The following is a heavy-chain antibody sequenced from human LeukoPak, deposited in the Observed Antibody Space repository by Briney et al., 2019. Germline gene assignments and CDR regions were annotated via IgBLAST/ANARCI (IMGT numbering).Heavy chain of an antibody. D-gene: IGHD4-17*01. CDR3: ARSTTVTTGDY. J-gene: IGHJ4*02. V-gene: IGHV4-34*01. Sequence: TSETLSLTCAVYGGSFSGYYWSWVRQPPGKGLEWIGEIYHSGSTNYNPSLKSRVTISVDKSKNQFSLKLSSVTAADTAVYYCARSTTVTTGDYWGQGTLVTVSS. CDR2: IYHSGST. CDR1: GGSFSGYY.